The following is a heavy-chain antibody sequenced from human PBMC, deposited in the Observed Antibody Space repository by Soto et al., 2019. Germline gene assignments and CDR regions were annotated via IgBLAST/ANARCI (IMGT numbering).Heavy chain of an antibody. Sequence: QVQLVQSGAEVKKPGASVKVSCKASGYTFTSYGISWVRQAPGQGLELMGWISAYNGNTNYAQKLQGRVTMTTDTSTSTAYMELRSLRSDDTAVYYCASRGIAARPYYYSYGMDVWGQGTTVTVSS. CDR2: ISAYNGNT. CDR3: ASRGIAARPYYYSYGMDV. V-gene: IGHV1-18*01. CDR1: GYTFTSYG. D-gene: IGHD6-6*01. J-gene: IGHJ6*02.